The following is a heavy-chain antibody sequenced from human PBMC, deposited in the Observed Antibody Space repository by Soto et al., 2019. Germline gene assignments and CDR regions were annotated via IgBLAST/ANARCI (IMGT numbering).Heavy chain of an antibody. V-gene: IGHV3-74*01. Sequence: EVQLVESGGGLVQPGGSLRLSCAASGFTFNNFWMYWVRQTPEKGLVWVSGINSDGNTTIYADSVKGRFTISRDNAKNTLYLQMNSLTVEDTAIYYCVRDIRWSQGTLVTVSS. CDR2: INSDGNTT. J-gene: IGHJ4*02. CDR1: GFTFNNFW. CDR3: VRDIR.